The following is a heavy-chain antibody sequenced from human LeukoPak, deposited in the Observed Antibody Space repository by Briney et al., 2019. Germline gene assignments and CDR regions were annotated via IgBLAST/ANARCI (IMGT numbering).Heavy chain of an antibody. Sequence: ASVKVSCKASGYAFKTYGISWVRQAPGQGLEWLGWINTYNGNTNYAQKVQGRVTMTTDTSTSTAYMELRSLRSGDTAMYYCAREGTYYDYLWGSYRLPDYWGQGTLVTVSS. CDR3: AREGTYYDYLWGSYRLPDY. J-gene: IGHJ4*02. V-gene: IGHV1-18*01. CDR1: GYAFKTYG. CDR2: INTYNGNT. D-gene: IGHD3-16*02.